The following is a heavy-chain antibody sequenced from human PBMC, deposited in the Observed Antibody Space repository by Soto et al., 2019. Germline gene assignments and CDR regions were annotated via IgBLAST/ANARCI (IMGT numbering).Heavy chain of an antibody. CDR2: IIPIFGTA. V-gene: IGHV1-69*13. CDR1: GGTFSSYA. D-gene: IGHD3-9*01. Sequence: SVKVSCKASGGTFSSYAISWVRQAPGQGLEWMGGIIPIFGTANYAQKFQGRVTITADESTSTAYMELSSLRSEDTAVYYCALTTYYDILSVDYWGQGTLVTVSS. J-gene: IGHJ4*02. CDR3: ALTTYYDILSVDY.